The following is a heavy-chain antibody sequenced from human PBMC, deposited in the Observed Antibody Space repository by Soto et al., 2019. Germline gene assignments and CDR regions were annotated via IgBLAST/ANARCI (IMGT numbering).Heavy chain of an antibody. V-gene: IGHV1-58*02. CDR2: IVVGSGNT. Sequence: GASVKVSCKASGFTFTSSAMQWVRQARGQRLEWIGWIVVGSGNTNYAQKFQERVTITRDMSTSTAYMELSSLRSEDTAVYYCAREGPHVRSRWGYGMDVWGQGTTVTVSS. J-gene: IGHJ6*02. D-gene: IGHD4-17*01. CDR1: GFTFTSSA. CDR3: AREGPHVRSRWGYGMDV.